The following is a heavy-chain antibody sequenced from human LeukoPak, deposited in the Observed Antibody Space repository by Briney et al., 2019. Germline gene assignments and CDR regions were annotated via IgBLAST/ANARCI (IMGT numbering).Heavy chain of an antibody. CDR1: GFTFSSYA. V-gene: IGHV3-33*08. D-gene: IGHD1-14*01. J-gene: IGHJ4*02. Sequence: GGSLRLSCAASGFTFSSYAMHWVRQAPGKGLEWLAVIWYDGSEKYYADSVQGRFTISRDNSKNALCLQMDSLRAEDTAVYYCARDRNFPAYYFDYWGQGALVTVSS. CDR2: IWYDGSEK. CDR3: ARDRNFPAYYFDY.